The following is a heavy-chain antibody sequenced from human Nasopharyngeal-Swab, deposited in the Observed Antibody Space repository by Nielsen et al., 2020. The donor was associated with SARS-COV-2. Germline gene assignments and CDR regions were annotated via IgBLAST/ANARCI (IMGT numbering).Heavy chain of an antibody. CDR1: GGSISSYY. D-gene: IGHD4-17*01. J-gene: IGHJ2*01. CDR2: ISYSGST. V-gene: IGHV4-59*01. CDR3: ARRLRNYWYFDL. Sequence: SETLFLTCTVSGGSISSYYWSWIRQPPGKGLEWIGDISYSGSTNYNPSLKSRVTLSLDTSKNQFSLKLSSVTAADTAVHYCARRLRNYWYFDLWGRGTLVTVSS.